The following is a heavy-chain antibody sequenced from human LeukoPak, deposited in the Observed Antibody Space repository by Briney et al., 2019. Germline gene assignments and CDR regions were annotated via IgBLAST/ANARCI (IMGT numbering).Heavy chain of an antibody. CDR1: GGSISTINYH. Sequence: PSETLSLTCSVSGGSISTINYHWGWIRQPPGKGLEWIGNIHYSWSTYYNPSLESRVTISVDTSKNQFSLKLTSVTVADAAVYYCVTAGSFFSSLYHYYYMDVWGKGTTVTVSS. J-gene: IGHJ6*03. CDR2: IHYSWST. D-gene: IGHD2/OR15-2a*01. V-gene: IGHV4-39*07. CDR3: VTAGSFFSSLYHYYYMDV.